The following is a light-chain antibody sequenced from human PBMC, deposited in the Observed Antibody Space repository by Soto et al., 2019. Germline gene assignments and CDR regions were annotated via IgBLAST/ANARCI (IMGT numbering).Light chain of an antibody. V-gene: IGKV2D-29*01. Sequence: DIVMTQTPLSLDVTPGQPASISCKSSQSLLHSDGKTYLYWYLQKPGQTPQLLIYAVPNRYSGVPDRFRGSGSGTDFTLNISRVEAEDVGVYYCMQIIQFAFTFGPGTKVDIK. J-gene: IGKJ3*01. CDR2: AVP. CDR1: QSLLHSDGKTY. CDR3: MQIIQFAFT.